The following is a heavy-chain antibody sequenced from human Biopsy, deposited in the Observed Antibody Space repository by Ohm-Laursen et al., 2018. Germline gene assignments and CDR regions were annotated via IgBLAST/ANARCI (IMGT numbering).Heavy chain of an antibody. CDR2: IVPILGHL. CDR3: AADADGYYTEFDY. Sequence: VKISCKASGGPSSDYAFSWVRQAPGQGLEWVGRIVPILGHLNYAQRFQGRVSITADKSTTYVYMELSRLTSGDTAVYYCAADADGYYTEFDYWGPGTLVTVSS. CDR1: GGPSSDYA. D-gene: IGHD3-3*01. V-gene: IGHV1-69*10. J-gene: IGHJ4*02.